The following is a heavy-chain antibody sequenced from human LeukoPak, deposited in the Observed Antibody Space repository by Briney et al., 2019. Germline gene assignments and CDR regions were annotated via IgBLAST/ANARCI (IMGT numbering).Heavy chain of an antibody. J-gene: IGHJ4*02. D-gene: IGHD6-13*01. CDR3: ARGRIASSSWYDRGDY. CDR2: IYSSGST. Sequence: SETLSLTCTVSGGSINSYYWSWIRQPAGKGLEWIGRIYSSGSTNYNPSLKSRVSMSVDTSKNQFSLKLTSVTAADTAVYYCARGRIASSSWYDRGDYWGQGTLVTVSS. CDR1: GGSINSYY. V-gene: IGHV4-4*07.